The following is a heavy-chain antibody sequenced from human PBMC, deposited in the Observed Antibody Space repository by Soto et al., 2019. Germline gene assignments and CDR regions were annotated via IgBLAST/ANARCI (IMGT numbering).Heavy chain of an antibody. CDR3: ARRGRRAFYGVLSGYDFPGGLDV. Sequence: PGGSLRLSCAASGFTFINYALSWVRQATGKGLEWVSSITYGGSNTFSADSVKGRFTISRDNSKNTLYLQMNSLRGEDSAKYYCARRGRRAFYGVLSGYDFPGGLDVWGQGTTVTVSS. CDR2: ITYGGSNT. D-gene: IGHD3-3*01. V-gene: IGHV3-23*01. J-gene: IGHJ6*02. CDR1: GFTFINYA.